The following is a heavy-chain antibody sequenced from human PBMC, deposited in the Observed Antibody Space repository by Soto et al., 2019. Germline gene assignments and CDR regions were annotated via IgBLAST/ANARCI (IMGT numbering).Heavy chain of an antibody. CDR2: IFYSGST. Sequence: QVQLRESGPGLVKPSETLSLTCTVSGGSISDYCWSWIRQPPGKGLEWIGYIFYSGSTNYNPSLKSRVTISVDTSKNQFSLKLSSVTAADTAVYYCARHSKLAGLGSMGFFQLCGQGTLVTVSS. J-gene: IGHJ1*01. CDR1: GGSISDYC. V-gene: IGHV4-59*08. D-gene: IGHD6-13*01. CDR3: ARHSKLAGLGSMGFFQL.